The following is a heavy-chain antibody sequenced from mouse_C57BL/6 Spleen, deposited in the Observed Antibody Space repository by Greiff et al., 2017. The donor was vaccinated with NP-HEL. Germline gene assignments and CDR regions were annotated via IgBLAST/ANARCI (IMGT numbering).Heavy chain of an antibody. Sequence: VKLMESGPELVKPGASVKISCKASGYAFSSSWMNWVKQRPGKGLEWIGRIYPGDGDTNYNGKFKGKATLTADKSSSTAYMQLSSLTSEDSAVYFCARKIYDGYYGAMDYWGQGTSVTVSS. CDR1: GYAFSSSW. CDR2: IYPGDGDT. CDR3: ARKIYDGYYGAMDY. J-gene: IGHJ4*01. D-gene: IGHD2-3*01. V-gene: IGHV1-82*01.